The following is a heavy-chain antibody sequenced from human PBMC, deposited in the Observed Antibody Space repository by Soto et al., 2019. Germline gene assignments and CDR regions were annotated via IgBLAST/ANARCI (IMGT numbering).Heavy chain of an antibody. CDR1: GGSISSGDYY. CDR3: ARDSTIAVAGTGRWFDP. CDR2: IYYSGST. Sequence: SETLSLTCTVSGGSISSGDYYWSWIRQPPGKGLEWIGYIYYSGSTYYNPSLKSRVTISVDTSKNQFSLKLSSVTAADTAVYYCARDSTIAVAGTGRWFDPWGQGTLVTVS. V-gene: IGHV4-30-4*01. D-gene: IGHD6-19*01. J-gene: IGHJ5*02.